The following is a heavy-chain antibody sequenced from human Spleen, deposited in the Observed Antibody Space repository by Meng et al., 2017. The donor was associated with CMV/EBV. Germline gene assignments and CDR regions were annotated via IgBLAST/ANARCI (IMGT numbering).Heavy chain of an antibody. CDR2: IYYSGST. V-gene: IGHV4-59*12. D-gene: IGHD6-13*01. J-gene: IGHJ4*02. CDR3: ARDPLEDSSWHIDS. Sequence: SETLSLTCTVSGGSISSYYWSWIRQPPGKGLEWIGYIYYSGSTNYNPSLKSRVTISVDTSKNQFSLKLSSVTAADTAVYYCARDPLEDSSWHIDSWGQGTLVTVSS. CDR1: GGSISSYY.